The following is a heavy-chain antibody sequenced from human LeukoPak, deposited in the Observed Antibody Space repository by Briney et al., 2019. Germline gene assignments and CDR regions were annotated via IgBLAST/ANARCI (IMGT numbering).Heavy chain of an antibody. Sequence: SVKVSCKASGGTFSSYAINWVRQAPGQGLEWMVGMIPIFGTPNYAQKFQGRVTITADESTSTAYMELSSLRSEDTAVYYCASPPHPSYYDSSGFDYWGQGTLVTVSS. J-gene: IGHJ4*02. CDR1: GGTFSSYA. CDR3: ASPPHPSYYDSSGFDY. D-gene: IGHD3-22*01. V-gene: IGHV1-69*13. CDR2: MIPIFGTP.